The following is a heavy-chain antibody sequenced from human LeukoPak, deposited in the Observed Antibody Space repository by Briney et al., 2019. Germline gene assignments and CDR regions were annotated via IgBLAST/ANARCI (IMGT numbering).Heavy chain of an antibody. V-gene: IGHV1-18*04. CDR2: ISAYNGNT. CDR1: GYTFTGYY. J-gene: IGHJ4*02. D-gene: IGHD5-24*01. CDR3: ARASPARDGYRI. Sequence: GASVKVSCKASGYTFTGYYMHWVRQAPGQGLEWMGWISAYNGNTNYAQKLQGRVTMTTDTSTSTAYMELRSLRSDDTAVYYCARASPARDGYRIWGQGTLVTVSS.